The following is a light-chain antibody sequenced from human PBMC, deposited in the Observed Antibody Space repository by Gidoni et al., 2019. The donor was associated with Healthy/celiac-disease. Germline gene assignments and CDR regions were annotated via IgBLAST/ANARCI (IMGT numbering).Light chain of an antibody. J-gene: IGKJ5*01. CDR1: QSVSSSY. CDR3: QQYGSPIT. CDR2: GAS. V-gene: IGKV3-20*01. Sequence: EIVLTQSPGTLSLSPGERATLSCRASQSVSSSYLAWYQQKPGQAPRLLIYGASSRATGIPDRFSGSGSGTDFTLTISRLETDNFAVYYCQQYGSPITFGQGTRLEIK.